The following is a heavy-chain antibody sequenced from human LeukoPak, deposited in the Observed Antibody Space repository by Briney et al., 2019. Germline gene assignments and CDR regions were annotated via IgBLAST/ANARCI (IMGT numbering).Heavy chain of an antibody. CDR2: INHSGST. V-gene: IGHV4-34*01. Sequence: PSETLSLTCAVYGGSFSGYYWSWIRQPPKKGLEWIGEINHSGSTNYNPSLKSRVTISVDTSKNQFSLKVRSVTAADTAVYYCARGNQYYYDSSGYLFDYWGQGTLVTVSS. CDR3: ARGNQYYYDSSGYLFDY. J-gene: IGHJ4*02. CDR1: GGSFSGYY. D-gene: IGHD3-22*01.